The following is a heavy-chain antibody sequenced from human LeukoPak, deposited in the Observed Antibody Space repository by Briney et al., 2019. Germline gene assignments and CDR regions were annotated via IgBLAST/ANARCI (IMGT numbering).Heavy chain of an antibody. Sequence: SETLSLTCTVSGGSISSYYWSWLRQPTGKGLEWLGYIYYSGSTSYNPSLKSRVTISVDTSKNQFSLKLSSVTAADTAVYYCARGRRITMVRGYYFDYWGQGTLVTVSS. J-gene: IGHJ4*02. CDR3: ARGRRITMVRGYYFDY. CDR2: IYYSGST. CDR1: GGSISSYY. D-gene: IGHD3-10*01. V-gene: IGHV4-59*01.